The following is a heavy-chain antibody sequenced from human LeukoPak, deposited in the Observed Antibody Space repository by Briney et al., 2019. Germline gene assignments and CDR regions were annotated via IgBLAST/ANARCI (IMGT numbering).Heavy chain of an antibody. CDR3: AKEFSNYGDGLDY. Sequence: TGGSLRLSCAASGFTFSSYGMHWVRQAPGKGLEWVAVISYDGSNKYYADSVKGRFTISRDNSKNTLYLQMNSLRAEDTAVYYCAKEFSNYGDGLDYWGQGTLVTVSS. J-gene: IGHJ4*02. D-gene: IGHD4-17*01. V-gene: IGHV3-30*18. CDR1: GFTFSSYG. CDR2: ISYDGSNK.